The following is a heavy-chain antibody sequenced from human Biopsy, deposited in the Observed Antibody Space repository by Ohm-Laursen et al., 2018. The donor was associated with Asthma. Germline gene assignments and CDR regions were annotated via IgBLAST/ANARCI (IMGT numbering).Heavy chain of an antibody. V-gene: IGHV3-53*01. J-gene: IGHJ4*02. CDR3: ARGDSSGWSHYYFDY. CDR1: GFTVSRDH. D-gene: IGHD6-19*01. CDR2: IYSGGAS. Sequence: SLRLSCTASGFTVSRDHMFWVRQAPGKGLEWVSDIYSGGASDTADSVRGRFTISRDFYKNTLYLQMDSMRAEDAAVYYCARGDSSGWSHYYFDYWGQGTLVTVSS.